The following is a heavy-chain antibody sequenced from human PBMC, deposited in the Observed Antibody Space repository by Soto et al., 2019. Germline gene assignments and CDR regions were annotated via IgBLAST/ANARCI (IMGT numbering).Heavy chain of an antibody. CDR3: ASHYDFWSGYYTGIHYYGMDV. J-gene: IGHJ6*02. CDR1: GFTFSSYS. V-gene: IGHV3-21*01. CDR2: ISSSSSYI. Sequence: PGGSLRLSCAASGFTFSSYSMNWVRQAPGKGLEWVSSISSSSSYIYYADSVKGRFIISRDNAKNSLYLQMNSLRAEDTAVYYCASHYDFWSGYYTGIHYYGMDVWGQGTTVTVS. D-gene: IGHD3-3*01.